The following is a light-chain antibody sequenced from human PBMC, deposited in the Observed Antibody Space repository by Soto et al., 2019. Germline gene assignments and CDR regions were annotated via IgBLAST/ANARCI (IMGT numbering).Light chain of an antibody. CDR2: DAS. V-gene: IGKV3-11*01. J-gene: IGKJ2*01. CDR1: QSVSSY. CDR3: QQRSNWPSYT. Sequence: EIVLTQSPATLSLSPGERDTISCRASQSVSSYLAWYQQKPGQAPRLLIYDASNRATGIPARFSGSGSGTDFTLTISSLEPEDFAVYYCQQRSNWPSYTFGQGTK.